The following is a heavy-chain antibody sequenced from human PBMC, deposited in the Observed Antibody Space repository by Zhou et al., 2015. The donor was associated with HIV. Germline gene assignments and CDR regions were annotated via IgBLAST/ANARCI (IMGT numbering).Heavy chain of an antibody. Sequence: QVQLVQSGAEVKKPGSSVKVSCKASGGTFSSYAISWVRQAPGQGLEWMGGIIPIFGTANYAQKFQGRVTITADESTSTAYMELSSLRSEDTAVYYCARGAPTTRKNYYYYYYMDVWGKGTTVTVSS. CDR1: GGTFSSYA. V-gene: IGHV1-69*01. J-gene: IGHJ6*03. D-gene: IGHD1-1*01. CDR2: IIPIFGTA. CDR3: ARGAPTTRKNYYYYYYMDV.